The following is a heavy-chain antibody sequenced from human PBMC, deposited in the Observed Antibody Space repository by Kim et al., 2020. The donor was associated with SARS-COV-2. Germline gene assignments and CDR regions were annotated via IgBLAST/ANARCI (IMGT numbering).Heavy chain of an antibody. J-gene: IGHJ4*02. Sequence: GGSLRLSCVASGFNFGTFDMSWVRQAPGKGLKWVSVLKGQDDSTHYAESVKGRFTVSRDSARNTLYLQMNSLRSDDTAIYYCVKGGWHAYWCPGPVVTVS. CDR1: GFNFGTFD. CDR3: VKGGWHAY. CDR2: LKGQDDST. V-gene: IGHV3-23*01. D-gene: IGHD1-26*01.